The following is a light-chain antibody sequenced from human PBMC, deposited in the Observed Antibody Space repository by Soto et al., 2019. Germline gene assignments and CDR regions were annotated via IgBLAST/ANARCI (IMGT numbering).Light chain of an antibody. V-gene: IGLV2-14*01. Sequence: QSVLTQPPSASGSPGQSVTVSCTGTSSDVGAYNYVSWYQQHPGKAPKLMIYEVSNRPSGVSNRFSGSKSGNTASLTISGLQAEDEADYYCSSYTSSSTLEFGGGTQLTVL. CDR3: SSYTSSSTLE. CDR2: EVS. CDR1: SSDVGAYNY. J-gene: IGLJ2*01.